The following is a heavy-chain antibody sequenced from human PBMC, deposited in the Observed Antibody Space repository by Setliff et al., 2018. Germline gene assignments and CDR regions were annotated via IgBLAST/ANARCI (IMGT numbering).Heavy chain of an antibody. CDR2: IKHDGSEK. CDR3: AKAGSGWYGLGDY. CDR1: GFTFSTYW. Sequence: GGSLRLSCTSSGFTFSTYWMSWVRQAPGKGLEWVANIKHDGSEKNYVDSVKGRFTISRDNAENSLYLQMNSLRAEDTAVYYCAKAGSGWYGLGDYWGQGTLVTVSS. V-gene: IGHV3-7*01. D-gene: IGHD6-19*01. J-gene: IGHJ4*02.